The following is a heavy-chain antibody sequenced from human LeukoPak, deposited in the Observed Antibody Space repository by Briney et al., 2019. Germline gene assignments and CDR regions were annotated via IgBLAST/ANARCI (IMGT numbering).Heavy chain of an antibody. CDR1: GYTFTSHD. V-gene: IGHV1-8*01. Sequence: ASVKVSCKASGYTFTSHDINWVRQATGQGLEWMGWMNPNSGNTDYAPKFQGRVTMTRNTSITTAYMELSSLRSEDTAVYYCARAQRYCAGTSCYAPVAYWGQGTLVTVSS. J-gene: IGHJ4*02. CDR2: MNPNSGNT. CDR3: ARAQRYCAGTSCYAPVAY. D-gene: IGHD2-2*01.